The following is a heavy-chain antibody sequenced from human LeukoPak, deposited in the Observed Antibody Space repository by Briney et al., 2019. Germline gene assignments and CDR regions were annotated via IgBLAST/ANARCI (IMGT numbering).Heavy chain of an antibody. CDR3: AREGGSGWYSGWFDP. CDR2: IKKDGTEK. D-gene: IGHD6-19*01. V-gene: IGHV3-7*01. CDR1: GFTFSSYW. J-gene: IGHJ5*02. Sequence: GGSLRLSCAASGFTFSSYWMSWVRQDPGKGLEWVANIKKDGTEKKYVDSVKGRFTISRDNAKNSLYLQMNSLRAEDTALYYCAREGGSGWYSGWFDPWGQGTLVTVSS.